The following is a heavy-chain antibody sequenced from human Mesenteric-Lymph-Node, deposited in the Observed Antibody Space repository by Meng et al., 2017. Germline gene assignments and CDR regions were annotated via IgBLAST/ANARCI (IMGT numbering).Heavy chain of an antibody. CDR2: INPNSGGT. D-gene: IGHD6-13*01. CDR3: ASEDTTSWFWY. V-gene: IGHV1-2*02. CDR1: GYTFTGYY. Sequence: ASVKVSCKASGYTFTGYYMHWVRQAPGQGLEWMGWINPNSGGTNYAQNFQGRVTMTRDTSISTAYLDLSRLRSDDTALYYCASEDTTSWFWYWGQGTLVTVSS. J-gene: IGHJ4*02.